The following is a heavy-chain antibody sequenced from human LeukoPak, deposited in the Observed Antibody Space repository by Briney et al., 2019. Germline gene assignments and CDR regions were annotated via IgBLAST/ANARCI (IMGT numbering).Heavy chain of an antibody. V-gene: IGHV3-33*01. CDR3: ARAEGSSYHFDY. CDR1: GFTFSSYG. CDR2: IWYDGSNK. D-gene: IGHD6-6*01. Sequence: PGRSLRLSCAASGFTFSSYGVHWVRQAPGKGLEWVAVIWYDGSNKYYADSVKGRFTISRDNSKNTLYLQMNSLRAEDTAVYYCARAEGSSYHFDYWGQGTLVTVSS. J-gene: IGHJ4*02.